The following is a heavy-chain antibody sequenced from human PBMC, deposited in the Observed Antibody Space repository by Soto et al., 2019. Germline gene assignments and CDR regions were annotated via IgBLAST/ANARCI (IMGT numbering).Heavy chain of an antibody. J-gene: IGHJ3*02. CDR3: ARDYDSSHDAFDI. CDR1: GYTLTGYY. CDR2: INPNSGGT. V-gene: IGHV1-2*04. Sequence: ASVKVSCKASGYTLTGYYMHWVRQAPGQGLEWKGWINPNSGGTNYAQKFQGWVTMTRDTSISTAYMELSRLRSDDTAVYYCARDYDSSHDAFDIWGQGTMVTVSS. D-gene: IGHD3-22*01.